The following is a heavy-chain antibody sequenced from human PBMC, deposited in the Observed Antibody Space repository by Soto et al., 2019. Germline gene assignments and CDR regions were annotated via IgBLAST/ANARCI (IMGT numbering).Heavy chain of an antibody. CDR3: ARDDYYDTSGYLALFDY. CDR2: ISASGGST. D-gene: IGHD3-22*01. Sequence: PGGSLRLSCAASGFTFSSYALSWVRQAPGKGLEWVSIISASGGSTFYADSVKGRCTISRDNSKNTLYLQMNSLRDEDTAVYYCARDDYYDTSGYLALFDYSGQGTLVTVSS. CDR1: GFTFSSYA. V-gene: IGHV3-23*01. J-gene: IGHJ4*02.